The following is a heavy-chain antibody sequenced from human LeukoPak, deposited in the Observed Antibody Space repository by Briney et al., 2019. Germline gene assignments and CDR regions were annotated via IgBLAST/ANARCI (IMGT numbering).Heavy chain of an antibody. CDR3: ARARYCSSTSCYHLGSNWFDP. V-gene: IGHV1-18*01. D-gene: IGHD2-2*01. Sequence: VKVSCKASGYTFTSYGISWVRQAPGQGLEGMGWISAYNGHTNYAQKLQARVTMTTDTSTSTPHKELSSLRSDHTAVFYCARARYCSSTSCYHLGSNWFDPWGQGTLVTVSS. J-gene: IGHJ5*02. CDR2: ISAYNGHT. CDR1: GYTFTSYG.